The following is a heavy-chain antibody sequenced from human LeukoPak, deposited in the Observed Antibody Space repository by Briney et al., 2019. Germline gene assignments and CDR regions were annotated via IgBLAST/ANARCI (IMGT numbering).Heavy chain of an antibody. CDR2: FDPEDGET. J-gene: IGHJ4*02. CDR1: GYTLTELS. Sequence: ASVKVSCKVSGYTLTELSMHWVRQAPGKGLEWMGGFDPEDGETIYAQKFQGRVTMTEDTSTDTAYMELSSLRSEDTAVYYCATLYYDSSGHYSLFDYWGQGTLVTVSS. D-gene: IGHD3-22*01. V-gene: IGHV1-24*01. CDR3: ATLYYDSSGHYSLFDY.